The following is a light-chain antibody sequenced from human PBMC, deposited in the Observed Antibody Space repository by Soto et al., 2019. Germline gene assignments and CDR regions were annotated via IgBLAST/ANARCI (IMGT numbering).Light chain of an antibody. CDR1: QDISNY. CDR3: QPYDNLPRG. CDR2: DAS. Sequence: DIQMTQSPSSLSASVGDRVTITCQASQDISNYLNWYQQKPGKAPKLLIYDASNLETGVPSRFSGCGSGTDFTFTISSLQPEDIATYYCQPYDNLPRGFGPGTKVDIK. J-gene: IGKJ3*01. V-gene: IGKV1-33*01.